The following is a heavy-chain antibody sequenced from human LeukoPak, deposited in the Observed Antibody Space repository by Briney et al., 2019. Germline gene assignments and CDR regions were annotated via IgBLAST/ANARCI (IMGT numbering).Heavy chain of an antibody. CDR3: AKDRDWGYGYGFVY. CDR2: ISYDGSNK. D-gene: IGHD5-18*01. V-gene: IGHV3-30*18. CDR1: GFTFSSYG. Sequence: GGSLRLSCAASGFTFSSYGMHWVRQAPGKGLEWVAVISYDGSNKYYADSVKGRFTISRDNSKNTLYLQMNSLRAEDTAVYYCAKDRDWGYGYGFVYWGQGTLVTVSS. J-gene: IGHJ4*02.